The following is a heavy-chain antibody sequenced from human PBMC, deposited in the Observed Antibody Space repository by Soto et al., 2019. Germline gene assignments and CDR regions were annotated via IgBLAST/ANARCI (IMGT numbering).Heavy chain of an antibody. J-gene: IGHJ4*02. CDR2: IYHSGST. CDR1: GGSISSGGYS. D-gene: IGHD3-16*01. CDR3: ARASRGDSSFDY. Sequence: TLSLTCAVSGGSISSGGYSWSWIRQPPGKGLEWIGYIYHSGSTYYNPSLKSRVTISVDRSKNQFSLKLSSVTAADTAVYYCARASRGDSSFDYWGQGTLVTVSS. V-gene: IGHV4-30-2*01.